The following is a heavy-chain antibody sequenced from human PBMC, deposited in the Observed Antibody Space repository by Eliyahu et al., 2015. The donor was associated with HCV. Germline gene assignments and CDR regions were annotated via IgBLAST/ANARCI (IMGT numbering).Heavy chain of an antibody. Sequence: EVQLLESGGGLVQPGGSLRLSCAASGFTFSXYAXSWVRQAPGKGLXWVSAISGSGGSKYYADSVKGRFTISRDNSKNTLYLQMNSLRAEDTAVYYCAKEGWSSSTSCYGYGCWFDPWGQGTLVTVSS. D-gene: IGHD2-2*01. V-gene: IGHV3-23*01. J-gene: IGHJ5*02. CDR3: AKEGWSSSTSCYGYGCWFDP. CDR2: ISGSGGSK. CDR1: GFTFSXYA.